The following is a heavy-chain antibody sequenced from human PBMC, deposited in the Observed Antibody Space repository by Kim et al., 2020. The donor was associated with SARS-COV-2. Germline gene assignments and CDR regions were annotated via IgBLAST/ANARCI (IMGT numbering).Heavy chain of an antibody. D-gene: IGHD1-26*01. CDR2: IWYDGSNK. Sequence: GGSLRLSCAASGFTFSSYGMHWVRQAPGKGLEWVAVIWYDGSNKYYADSVKGRFTISRDNSKNTLYLQMNSLRAEDTAVYYCAVEGVGGATRTRAFDYWGQGTLVTVSS. J-gene: IGHJ4*02. V-gene: IGHV3-33*01. CDR3: AVEGVGGATRTRAFDY. CDR1: GFTFSSYG.